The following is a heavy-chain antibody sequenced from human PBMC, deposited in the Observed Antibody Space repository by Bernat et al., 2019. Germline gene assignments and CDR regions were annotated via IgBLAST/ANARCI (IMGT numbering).Heavy chain of an antibody. Sequence: EVQLVESGGGLVKPGGSLRLSCAASGFTFSSYSMNWVRQAPGKGLEWVSSISSSSYIYYADSVKGRFTISRDNAKNSLYLQMNSLRAEDTAVYYCARDGNYYGSGTPQTYFDYWGQGTLVTVSS. CDR3: ARDGNYYGSGTPQTYFDY. CDR2: ISSSSYI. CDR1: GFTFSSYS. V-gene: IGHV3-21*01. D-gene: IGHD3-10*01. J-gene: IGHJ4*02.